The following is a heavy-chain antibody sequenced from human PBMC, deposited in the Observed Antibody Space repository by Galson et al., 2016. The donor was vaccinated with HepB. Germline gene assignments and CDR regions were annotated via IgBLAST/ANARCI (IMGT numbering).Heavy chain of an antibody. V-gene: IGHV1-46*01. D-gene: IGHD1-14*01. CDR2: VHPSGGRT. CDR1: GYTFTSYY. Sequence: SAKLSCKASGYTFTSYYMHWVRQAPGQGLEWMGVVHPSGGRTTYAQKFQGRVTMTRDTSTSTVSLELSSLRSEDAAVYYCARDLTSAEGVVSFDLWGQGTMVIVSS. CDR3: ARDLTSAEGVVSFDL. J-gene: IGHJ3*01.